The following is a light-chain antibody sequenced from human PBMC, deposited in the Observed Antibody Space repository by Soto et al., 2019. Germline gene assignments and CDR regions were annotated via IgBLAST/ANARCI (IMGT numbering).Light chain of an antibody. Sequence: DIQMTQSPSSLSASVGDRVTITCRASQSISSYLNWYQQKPGEAPKILIYAASTLQSGVPSRFSGRGSGPDFSLTIGSLQPEDFATYYCQQTFSAPVTFGQGKRLEIK. CDR3: QQTFSAPVT. CDR2: AAS. V-gene: IGKV1-39*01. J-gene: IGKJ2*01. CDR1: QSISSY.